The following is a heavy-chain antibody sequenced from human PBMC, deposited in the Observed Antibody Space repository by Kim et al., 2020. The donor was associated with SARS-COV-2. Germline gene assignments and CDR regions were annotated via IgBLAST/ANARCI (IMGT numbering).Heavy chain of an antibody. CDR3: ARERNDYGGNQEGMDV. D-gene: IGHD4-17*01. J-gene: IGHJ6*02. V-gene: IGHV3-13*01. CDR2: IGTAGDT. Sequence: GGSLRLSCAASGFTFSSYDMHWVRQATGKGLEWVSAIGTAGDTYYPGSVKGRFTISRVNAKNSLYLQMNSLRAEDTAVYYCARERNDYGGNQEGMDVWGQGTTGTVSS. CDR1: GFTFSSYD.